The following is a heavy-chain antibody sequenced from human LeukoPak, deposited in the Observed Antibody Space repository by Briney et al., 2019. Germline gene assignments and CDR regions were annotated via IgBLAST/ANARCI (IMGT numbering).Heavy chain of an antibody. CDR3: ANVEMATITFDY. D-gene: IGHD5-12*01. CDR1: GFTFSSYA. J-gene: IGHJ4*02. Sequence: PGGSLRLSCAASGFTFSSYAMSWVRRAPGKGLEWVSAISGSGGSTYYADSVKGRFTISRDNSKNTLYLQMNSLRAEGTAVYYCANVEMATITFDYWGQGTLVTVSS. CDR2: ISGSGGST. V-gene: IGHV3-23*01.